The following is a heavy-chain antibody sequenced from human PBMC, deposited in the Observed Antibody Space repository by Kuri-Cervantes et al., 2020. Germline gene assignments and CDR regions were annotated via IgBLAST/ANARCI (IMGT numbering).Heavy chain of an antibody. CDR2: INHSGST. CDR3: AREGAYYSTLDV. CDR1: GGSFSGYY. D-gene: IGHD3-10*01. V-gene: IGHV4-34*01. J-gene: IGHJ6*02. Sequence: SETLSLTCAVYGGSFSGYYWSWIRQPPGKGLEWIGEINHSGSTNYNPSLKSRVTISVDTSKNRFSLKLSSVTAADTAVYYCAREGAYYSTLDVWGQGTTVTVSS.